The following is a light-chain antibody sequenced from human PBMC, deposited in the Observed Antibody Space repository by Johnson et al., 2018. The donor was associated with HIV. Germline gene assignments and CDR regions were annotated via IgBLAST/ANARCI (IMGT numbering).Light chain of an antibody. V-gene: IGLV1-51*01. CDR3: GTWDSNLSVYV. CDR1: SSNIGNNY. J-gene: IGLJ1*01. Sequence: QSVLTQPPSVSAAPGQKVTISCSGSSSNIGNNYVSWYQQLPGTAPKLLIYDNNKRPSGIPDRFSGSKSGPSATLGITGLQTGDEADYYCGTWDSNLSVYVFGTGTKVSVL. CDR2: DNN.